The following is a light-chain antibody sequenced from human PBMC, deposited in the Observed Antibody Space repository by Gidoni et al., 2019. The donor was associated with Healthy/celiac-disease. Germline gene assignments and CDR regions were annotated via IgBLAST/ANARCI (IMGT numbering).Light chain of an antibody. V-gene: IGKV1-5*01. CDR2: DAS. CDR1: QSISSW. CDR3: QQYNSYPT. J-gene: IGKJ1*01. Sequence: DIQMTQSPSTLSASVGDRVTITCRGSQSISSWLAWYQQKPGKAPQLLIYDASILESAVPSMCRGSGSGTEFTLTISRLHPDVFASYYCQQYNSYPTFGQGTKVEIK.